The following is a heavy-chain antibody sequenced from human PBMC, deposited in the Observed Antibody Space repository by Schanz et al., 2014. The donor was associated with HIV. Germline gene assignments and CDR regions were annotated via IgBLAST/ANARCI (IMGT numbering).Heavy chain of an antibody. CDR1: GFTFDSYG. J-gene: IGHJ6*02. D-gene: IGHD3-22*01. CDR2: ISYDGSNK. V-gene: IGHV3-30*18. Sequence: QEQLVESGGGVVQPGRSLRLSCAASGFTFDSYGIHWVRQAPGKGLEWVAVISYDGSNKKYADSVKGRFTISRDNSKNTLYLQMKSLRPEDTAVYYCAKDRNHYDSRYRGKGNYYYYYGMAVWGQGTTVTVSS. CDR3: AKDRNHYDSRYRGKGNYYYYYGMAV.